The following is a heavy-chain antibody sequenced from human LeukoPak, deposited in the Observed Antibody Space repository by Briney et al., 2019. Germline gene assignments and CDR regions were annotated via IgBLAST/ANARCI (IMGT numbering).Heavy chain of an antibody. V-gene: IGHV3-30*04. CDR2: ISYDGSYK. J-gene: IGHJ6*03. CDR1: GFTFSNCA. Sequence: GRSLRLSCAASGFTFSNCAMHWVRQAPGKGLEWVAVISYDGSYKYYADFVKGRFTISRDNSKNTMYLQMNSLRVEDTALYFCGRVYCSTTGCYDYYDYYMDVWGKGTTVTVSS. D-gene: IGHD2-2*01. CDR3: GRVYCSTTGCYDYYDYYMDV.